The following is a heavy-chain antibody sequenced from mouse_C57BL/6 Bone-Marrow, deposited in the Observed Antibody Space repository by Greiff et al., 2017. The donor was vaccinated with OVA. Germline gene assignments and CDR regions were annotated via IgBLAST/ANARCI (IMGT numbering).Heavy chain of an antibody. CDR2: IDPEDGET. D-gene: IGHD1-1*01. CDR1: GFNIKDYY. Sequence: VQLQQSGAELVKPGASVKLSCTASGFNIKDYYMHWVKQRTEQGLEWIGRIDPEDGETKYAPKFQGKATITADTSSNTAYLQLSSLTSEDTTVYCCAGYYDSNPWFAYWGQGTLVTVSA. CDR3: AGYYDSNPWFAY. J-gene: IGHJ3*01. V-gene: IGHV14-2*01.